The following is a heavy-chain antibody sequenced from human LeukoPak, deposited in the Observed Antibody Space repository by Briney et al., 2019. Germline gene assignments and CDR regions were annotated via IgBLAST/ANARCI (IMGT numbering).Heavy chain of an antibody. CDR3: ARTRSGDLADY. CDR1: GGSIGTYY. Sequence: SETLSLTCSVSGGSIGTYYWSWIRQPPGKGLEWIGYIFHSGSTNYSPALRSRVTISVDTSKNQFSLKLSSVTAADTAVYYCARTRSGDLADYWGQGTLVTVSS. J-gene: IGHJ4*02. CDR2: IFHSGST. V-gene: IGHV4-59*12.